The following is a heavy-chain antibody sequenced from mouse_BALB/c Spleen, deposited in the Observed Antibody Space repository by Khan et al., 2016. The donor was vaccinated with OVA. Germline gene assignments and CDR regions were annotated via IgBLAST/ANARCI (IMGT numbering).Heavy chain of an antibody. Sequence: EVQLQESGGDLVKTGGSLKLSCAASGFTFSTYGMSWVRQTPDKRLEWVATISSGGHYNYYTDSVKGRCTISRDNDKKILYLQMNMQRSEETAMYYCARLAYYYNSEGVAYWGQGTLVTVSA. CDR1: GFTFSTYG. CDR3: ARLAYYYNSEGVAY. J-gene: IGHJ3*01. V-gene: IGHV5-6*01. CDR2: ISSGGHYN. D-gene: IGHD1-1*02.